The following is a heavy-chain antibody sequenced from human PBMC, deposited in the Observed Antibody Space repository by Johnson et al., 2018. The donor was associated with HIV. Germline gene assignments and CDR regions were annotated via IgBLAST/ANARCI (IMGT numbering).Heavy chain of an antibody. D-gene: IGHD3/OR15-3a*01. CDR1: GFTFSSHA. CDR3: ARDGLAANAFDT. V-gene: IGHV3-66*01. Sequence: EVQLVESGGGVVQPATSLRLSCAASGFTFSSHAMHWVRQAPGKGLEWVSVIYSGDNTYYADSVKGRFIISRDNSKNTLYLQMNSLRAEDTAVYYCARDGLAANAFDTWGQGTMVTVSS. CDR2: IYSGDNT. J-gene: IGHJ3*02.